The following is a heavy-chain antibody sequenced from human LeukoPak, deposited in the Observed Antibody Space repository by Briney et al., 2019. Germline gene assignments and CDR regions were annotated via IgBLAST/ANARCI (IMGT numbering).Heavy chain of an antibody. J-gene: IGHJ2*01. D-gene: IGHD7-27*01. Sequence: GGSLRLSCAASGFTFSSYAMSWVRQAPGKGLEWVSAISGSGGSTYYADSVKGWFTISRDNSKNTLYLQMNSLRAEDTAVYYCARAELGINFRGWYFDLWGRGTLVTVSS. CDR2: ISGSGGST. CDR1: GFTFSSYA. V-gene: IGHV3-23*01. CDR3: ARAELGINFRGWYFDL.